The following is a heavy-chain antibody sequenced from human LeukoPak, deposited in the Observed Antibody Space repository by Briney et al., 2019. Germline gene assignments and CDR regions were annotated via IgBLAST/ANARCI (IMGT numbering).Heavy chain of an antibody. Sequence: PSETLSLTCTVSGXSISSGGYYWSWIRQHPGKGLEWIGYIYYSGSTYYNPSLKSRVTISVDTSKNQFSLKLSSVTAADTAVYYCARERHAGDYATPYVDYWGQGTLVTVSS. V-gene: IGHV4-31*03. D-gene: IGHD4-17*01. CDR3: ARERHAGDYATPYVDY. CDR1: GXSISSGGYY. CDR2: IYYSGST. J-gene: IGHJ4*02.